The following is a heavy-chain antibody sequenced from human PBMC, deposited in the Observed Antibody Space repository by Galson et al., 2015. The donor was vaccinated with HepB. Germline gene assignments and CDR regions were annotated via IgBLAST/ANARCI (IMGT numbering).Heavy chain of an antibody. CDR3: ARSMQVVAAADH. Sequence: SLRLSCAASGFTFNSYAMHWIRQAPGKGLEWVAVIWYDGSNKYYADSVKGRFTISRDNSKNTVSLQMNSLREEDTAVYYCARSMQVVAAADHWGQGTLVTVSS. J-gene: IGHJ4*02. V-gene: IGHV3-33*01. CDR1: GFTFNSYA. CDR2: IWYDGSNK. D-gene: IGHD6-13*01.